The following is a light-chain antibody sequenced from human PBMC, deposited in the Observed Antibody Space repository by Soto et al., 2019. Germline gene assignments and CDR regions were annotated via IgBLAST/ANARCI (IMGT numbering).Light chain of an antibody. CDR3: CSHAGSYTYV. V-gene: IGLV2-11*01. Sequence: QSVLTQPRSVSGSPGQSLTISCTGTSSDVGGYNYVSWYQQYPGKVPKLMIYDVTKRPSGVPDRFSGSKSGNTASLTISGLQAEDEADYYCCSHAGSYTYVFGTGTKVPS. CDR2: DVT. CDR1: SSDVGGYNY. J-gene: IGLJ1*01.